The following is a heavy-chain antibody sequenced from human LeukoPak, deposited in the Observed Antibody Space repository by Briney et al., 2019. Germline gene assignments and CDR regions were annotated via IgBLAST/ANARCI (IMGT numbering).Heavy chain of an antibody. CDR3: AREAAYFDWLLYPLDY. J-gene: IGHJ4*02. Sequence: GGSLRLSCAASGFTFSSYSMNWVRQAPGKGLEWVSSISSSSSYIYHADSVKGRFTISRDNAKNSLYLQMNSLRAEDTAVYYCAREAAYFDWLLYPLDYWGQGTLVTVSS. CDR2: ISSSSSYI. CDR1: GFTFSSYS. V-gene: IGHV3-21*01. D-gene: IGHD3-9*01.